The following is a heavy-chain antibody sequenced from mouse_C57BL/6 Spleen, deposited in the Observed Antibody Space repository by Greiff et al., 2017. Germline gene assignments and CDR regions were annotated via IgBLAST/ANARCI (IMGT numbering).Heavy chain of an antibody. CDR2: IYPRDGST. CDR3: ARSRPQLTGVAWCAY. CDR1: GYTFTDHT. D-gene: IGHD4-1*01. J-gene: IGHJ3*01. V-gene: IGHV1-78*01. Sequence: VQRVESDAELVKPGASVKISCKVSGYTFTDHTIHWMKQRPEQGLEWIGYIYPRDGSTKYNEKFKGKATLTADKSSSTAYMQLNSLTSEDSAVYFCARSRPQLTGVAWCAYWGQGTLVTVSA.